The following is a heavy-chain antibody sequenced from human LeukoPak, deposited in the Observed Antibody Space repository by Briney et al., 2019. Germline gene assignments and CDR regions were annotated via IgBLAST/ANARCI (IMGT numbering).Heavy chain of an antibody. CDR2: ISYDGSNK. CDR3: AKDYARGYGDFRFDY. V-gene: IGHV3-30*04. CDR1: GFTFSSYA. Sequence: PGGSLRLSCAASGFTFSSYAMHWVRQAPGKGLEWVAVISYDGSNKYYADSVKGRFTISRDNSKNTLYLQMNSPRAEDTAVYYCAKDYARGYGDFRFDYWGQGTLVTVSS. D-gene: IGHD4-17*01. J-gene: IGHJ4*02.